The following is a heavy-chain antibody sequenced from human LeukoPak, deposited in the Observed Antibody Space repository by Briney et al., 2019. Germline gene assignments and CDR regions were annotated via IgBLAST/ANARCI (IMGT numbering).Heavy chain of an antibody. CDR3: ARVGYGDYSNWFDP. D-gene: IGHD4-17*01. Sequence: PETLSLTRTLSGGSISSSSYYSGWIRQPPGEGLEWSVSIYYSGSTYYNPSLKSRVPISVDTSKNKFSLRLSSVTAADTAVYYCARVGYGDYSNWFDPCGQGSLVTVSS. J-gene: IGHJ5*02. CDR1: GGSISSSSYY. V-gene: IGHV4-39*01. CDR2: IYYSGST.